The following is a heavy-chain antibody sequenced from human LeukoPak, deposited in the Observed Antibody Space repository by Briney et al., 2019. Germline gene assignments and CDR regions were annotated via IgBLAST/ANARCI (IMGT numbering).Heavy chain of an antibody. J-gene: IGHJ4*02. CDR1: GASVSRDDYY. Sequence: SETLSLTCTVSGASVSRDDYYWAWIRQPPGEGLEWIATIYYSGRTYYNPSLKSRVTISLDTSKNQFSLKLSSVTAADTAVYYCARSGSWTLNFDSWGQGTLVTVSS. D-gene: IGHD6-13*01. CDR3: ARSGSWTLNFDS. V-gene: IGHV4-39*07. CDR2: IYYSGRT.